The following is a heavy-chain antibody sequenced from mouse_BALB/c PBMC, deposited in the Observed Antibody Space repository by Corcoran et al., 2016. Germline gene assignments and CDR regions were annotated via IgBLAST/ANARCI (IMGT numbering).Heavy chain of an antibody. Sequence: EVQLQQSGPELVKPGASVKMSCKASGYTFTSYVMHWVKQKPGQGLEWIGYINPYNDGTKYNEKFKGKATLTSDKSSSTAYMELSSLTSEDSAVYYWARRGGNYTSFYYYAMDYWGQGTSVTVSS. CDR2: INPYNDGT. CDR1: GYTFTSYV. J-gene: IGHJ4*01. V-gene: IGHV1S136*01. D-gene: IGHD2-1*01. CDR3: ARRGGNYTSFYYYAMDY.